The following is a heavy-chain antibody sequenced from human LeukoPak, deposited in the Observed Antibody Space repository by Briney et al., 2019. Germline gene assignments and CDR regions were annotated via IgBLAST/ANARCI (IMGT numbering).Heavy chain of an antibody. J-gene: IGHJ4*02. CDR2: INSRSSTI. CDR1: GFTFSSYS. V-gene: IGHV3-48*01. CDR3: AKDIAAVPQIDY. Sequence: GGSLRLSCAASGFTFSSYSMNWVRQAPGKGLEWVSYINSRSSTIYYADSVKGRFTISRDNAKNSLYLQMNSLRTEDTAVYYCAKDIAAVPQIDYWGQGTLVTVSS. D-gene: IGHD6-13*01.